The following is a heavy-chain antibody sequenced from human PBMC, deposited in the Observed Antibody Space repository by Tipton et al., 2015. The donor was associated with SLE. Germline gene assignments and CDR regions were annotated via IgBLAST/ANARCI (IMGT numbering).Heavy chain of an antibody. CDR2: LYAGGST. CDR1: GVSISTSRYY. CDR3: ARRCTTTTCDDAFDI. Sequence: TLSLTCSVSGVSISTSRYYWGWIRQSPGQGLEWVGSLYAGGSTYFHPSLKSRASISADASKNHFSLKLNSVTAADTAVYYCARRCTTTTCDDAFDIWGQGTMVTVSP. J-gene: IGHJ3*02. V-gene: IGHV4-39*02. D-gene: IGHD2-8*01.